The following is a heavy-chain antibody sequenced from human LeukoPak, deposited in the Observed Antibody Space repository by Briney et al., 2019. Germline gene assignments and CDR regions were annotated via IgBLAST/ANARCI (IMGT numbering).Heavy chain of an antibody. J-gene: IGHJ4*02. CDR1: GGSISSYY. CDR2: IYYSGST. V-gene: IGHV4-59*01. CDR3: ARGPYYYGSGSFEFDY. D-gene: IGHD3-10*01. Sequence: SETLSLTCTVSGGSISSYYWSWIRQPPGKGLEWIGYIYYSGSTNYNPSLKSRVTISVDTSKNQFSLKLSSVTAADTAVYYCARGPYYYGSGSFEFDYWGQGTLVTVSS.